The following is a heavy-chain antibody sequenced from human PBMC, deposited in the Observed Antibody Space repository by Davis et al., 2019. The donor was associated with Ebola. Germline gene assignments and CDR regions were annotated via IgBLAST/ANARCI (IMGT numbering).Heavy chain of an antibody. CDR2: ISYDGSNK. Sequence: GGSLRLSCAASGFTFSSYGMHWVRQAPGKGLEWVAVISYDGSNKYYADSVKGRFTISRDNSHNTLFLQMNSLRAEDTAVYYCLGDYYDSSGLPHDYWGQGTLVVVSS. D-gene: IGHD3-22*01. CDR3: LGDYYDSSGLPHDY. CDR1: GFTFSSYG. J-gene: IGHJ4*02. V-gene: IGHV3-30*03.